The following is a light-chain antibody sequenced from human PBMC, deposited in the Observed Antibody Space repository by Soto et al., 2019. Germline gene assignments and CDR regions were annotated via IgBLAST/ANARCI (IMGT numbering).Light chain of an antibody. CDR1: QSVGTY. V-gene: IGKV3-11*01. Sequence: EIVLTQSPATLTLSPGQRATLSCRASQSVGTYVSWFQQKPGHPPRLLISGASNRAAGIPARFSGSGSGTDFSLTITSLEPGDFAVYYCQQNSNLQGTFGQGTKVDIK. CDR2: GAS. J-gene: IGKJ1*01. CDR3: QQNSNLQGT.